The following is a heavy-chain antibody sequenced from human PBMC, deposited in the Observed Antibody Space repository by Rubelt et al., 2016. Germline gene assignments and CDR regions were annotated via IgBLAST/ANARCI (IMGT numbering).Heavy chain of an antibody. V-gene: IGHV1-2*02. CDR3: ARFAIGGHSSGYLFDY. J-gene: IGHJ4*02. D-gene: IGHD3-22*01. Sequence: QVQLVQSGAEVKKPGASVKVSCKASGYTFTGYSMHWVRQAPGQGLEWMGWINPNSGGTNYAQKLQGRVTRTRDTSISTAYMELSRLRSDDTAVYYCARFAIGGHSSGYLFDYWGQGTLVTVSS. CDR2: INPNSGGT. CDR1: GYTFTGYS.